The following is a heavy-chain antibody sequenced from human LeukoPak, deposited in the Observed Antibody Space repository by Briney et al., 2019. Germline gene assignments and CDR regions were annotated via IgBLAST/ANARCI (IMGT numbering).Heavy chain of an antibody. J-gene: IGHJ4*02. D-gene: IGHD4-17*01. Sequence: ASVKVSCRASGYTFTSYGISWVRQAPGQGLEWMGWISAYNGNTNYAQKLQGRVTMTTDTSTSTAYMELRSLRSDDTAVYYCARDLHYGDYEDYWGQGTLVTVSS. CDR2: ISAYNGNT. V-gene: IGHV1-18*01. CDR3: ARDLHYGDYEDY. CDR1: GYTFTSYG.